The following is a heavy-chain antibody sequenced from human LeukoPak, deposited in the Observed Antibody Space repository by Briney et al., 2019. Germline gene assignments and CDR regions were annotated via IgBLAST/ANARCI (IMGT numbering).Heavy chain of an antibody. CDR1: GYTFTGYY. CDR3: TRDGQWGTDY. J-gene: IGHJ4*02. V-gene: IGHV1-2*02. CDR2: INPNSGDT. D-gene: IGHD6-19*01. Sequence: ASVKVSCKASGYTFTGYYIRWVRQAPGQGLEWMGWINPNSGDTNYAQRFQGRVTMTRDTSIRTAYMEMTRLTSDDTAMYYCTRDGQWGTDYWGRGTLVTVSS.